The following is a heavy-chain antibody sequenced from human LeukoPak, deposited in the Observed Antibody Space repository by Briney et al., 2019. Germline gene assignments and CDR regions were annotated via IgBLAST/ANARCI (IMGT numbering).Heavy chain of an antibody. CDR3: ARWSSWFSFDY. D-gene: IGHD6-13*01. J-gene: IGHJ4*02. Sequence: SETLSLTCAVYGGSFSGYYWSWIRQPPGKGLEWIGEINHSGSTNYNPSLKSRVTISVDTSKNQFSLKLSSVTAADTAVYYCARWSSWFSFDYWGQGTLVTVSS. CDR1: GGSFSGYY. V-gene: IGHV4-34*01. CDR2: INHSGST.